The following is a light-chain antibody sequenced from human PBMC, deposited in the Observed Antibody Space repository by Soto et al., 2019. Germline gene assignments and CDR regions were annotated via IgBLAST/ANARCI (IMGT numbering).Light chain of an antibody. CDR1: QSVSSSY. CDR3: QQYGSSGT. V-gene: IGKV3-20*01. Sequence: EIVLTQSPGTLSLSPGERATLSCRASQSVSSSYLAWYQQKPGQAPRLLIYGASTRATGIPARFSGSGSRTEFTLTLSSLQSEDFAVYYCQQYGSSGTSGQGTKVDIK. CDR2: GAS. J-gene: IGKJ1*01.